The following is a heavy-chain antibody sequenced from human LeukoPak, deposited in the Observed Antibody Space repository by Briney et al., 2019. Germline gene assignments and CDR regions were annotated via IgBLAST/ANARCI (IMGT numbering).Heavy chain of an antibody. CDR1: GYTFTSYY. CDR2: IIPIFGTA. V-gene: IGHV1-69*06. CDR3: AREQRDYVWGSYRSRFDY. J-gene: IGHJ4*02. D-gene: IGHD3-16*02. Sequence: ASVKVSCKASGYTFTSYYMHWVRQAPGQGLEWMGGIIPIFGTANYAQKFQGRVTITADKSTSTAYMELSSLRSEDTAVYYCAREQRDYVWGSYRSRFDYWGQGTLVTVSS.